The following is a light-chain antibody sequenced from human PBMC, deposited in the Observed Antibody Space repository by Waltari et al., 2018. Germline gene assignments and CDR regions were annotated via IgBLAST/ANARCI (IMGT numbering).Light chain of an antibody. CDR1: NIDVGGYNL. Sequence: QPALTQPASVSGSPGRSISISCSGTNIDVGGYNLVSWYQQHPGKAPKLLIFAVSNRPEGVSPRSSGSKSGNMASLTIAGLRADDEALYFCSSYTSMNTVVFGGGTSLTVL. J-gene: IGLJ2*01. V-gene: IGLV2-14*03. CDR3: SSYTSMNTVV. CDR2: AVS.